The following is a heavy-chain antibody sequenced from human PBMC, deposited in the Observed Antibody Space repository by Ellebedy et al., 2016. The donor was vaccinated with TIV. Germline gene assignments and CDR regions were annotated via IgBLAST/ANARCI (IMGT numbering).Heavy chain of an antibody. CDR2: INHSGST. Sequence: SETLSLXXTVSGGSISSYYWSWIRQPPGKGLEWIGEINHSGSTNYNPSLKSRVTISVDTSKNQFSLKLSSVTAADTAVYYCAREGTVYYDFWSGPLVPPNGFDIWGQGTMVTVSS. V-gene: IGHV4-34*01. D-gene: IGHD3-3*01. CDR1: GGSISSYY. CDR3: AREGTVYYDFWSGPLVPPNGFDI. J-gene: IGHJ3*02.